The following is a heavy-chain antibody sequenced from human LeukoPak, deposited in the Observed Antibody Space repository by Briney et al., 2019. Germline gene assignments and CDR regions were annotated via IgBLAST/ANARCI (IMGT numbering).Heavy chain of an antibody. CDR3: ARVMGATRGMDV. J-gene: IGHJ6*02. CDR2: INHSGST. Sequence: SETLSLTCAVYGGSFSGYYWSWIRQPPGKGLEWIGEINHSGSTNYNPSLKSRVTISVDTSKNLFSLKLSSVTAADTAVYYCARVMGATRGMDVWGQGTTVTVSS. V-gene: IGHV4-34*01. CDR1: GGSFSGYY. D-gene: IGHD1-26*01.